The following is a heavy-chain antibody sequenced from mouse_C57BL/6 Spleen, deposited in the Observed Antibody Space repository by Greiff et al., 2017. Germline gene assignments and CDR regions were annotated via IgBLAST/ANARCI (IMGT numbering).Heavy chain of an antibody. CDR3: ARQGITRVRWYFDV. V-gene: IGHV5-9*01. CDR2: ISGGGGNT. Sequence: DVMLVESGGGLVKPGGSLKLSCAASGFTFSSYTMSWVRQTPEKRLEWVAIISGGGGNTYYTESVKGRFTISRDNAKNALYLQMSSLRSEDTALECWARQGITRVRWYFDVWGTGTTVTVSS. D-gene: IGHD1-1*01. CDR1: GFTFSSYT. J-gene: IGHJ1*03.